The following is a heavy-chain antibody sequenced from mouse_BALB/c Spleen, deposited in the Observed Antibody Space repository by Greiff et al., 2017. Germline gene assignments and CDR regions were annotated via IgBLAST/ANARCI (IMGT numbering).Heavy chain of an antibody. CDR2: INSNGGST. J-gene: IGHJ2*01. Sequence: EVQGVESGGGLVQPGGSLKLSCAASGFTFSSYGMSWVRQTPDKRLELVATINSNGGSTYYPDSVKGRFTISRDNAKNTLYLQMSSLKSEDTAMYYCARAYGNYGYFDYWGQGTTLTVSS. CDR1: GFTFSSYG. CDR3: ARAYGNYGYFDY. V-gene: IGHV5-6-3*01. D-gene: IGHD2-1*01.